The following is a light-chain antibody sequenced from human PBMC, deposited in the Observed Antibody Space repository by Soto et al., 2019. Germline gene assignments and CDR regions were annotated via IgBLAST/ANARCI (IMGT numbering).Light chain of an antibody. CDR3: SSYTSSSPVV. Sequence: VLTQPASVSGSPGQSITISCTGTSSDVGGYNYVSWYQQHPGKAPKLMIYDVSNRPSGVSNRFSGSKSGNTASLTISGLQAEDEADYYCSSYTSSSPVVFGGGTKLTVL. J-gene: IGLJ2*01. V-gene: IGLV2-14*01. CDR1: SSDVGGYNY. CDR2: DVS.